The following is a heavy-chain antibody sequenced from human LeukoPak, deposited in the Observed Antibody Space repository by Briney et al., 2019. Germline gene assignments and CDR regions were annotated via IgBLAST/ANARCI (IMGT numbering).Heavy chain of an antibody. CDR1: GGSISSYY. J-gene: IGHJ4*02. D-gene: IGHD3-9*01. Sequence: SETLSLTCTVSGGSISSYYWSWIRQPPGKGLEWIGYIYPSGSTNYNPSLRRRVTISVDTSTNQFSLKMSSVTAADTAVYYCARHASHTIFLDYWGQGTLVTVSS. V-gene: IGHV4-4*09. CDR2: IYPSGST. CDR3: ARHASHTIFLDY.